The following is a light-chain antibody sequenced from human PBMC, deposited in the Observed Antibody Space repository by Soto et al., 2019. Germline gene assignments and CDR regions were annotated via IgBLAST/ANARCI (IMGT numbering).Light chain of an antibody. J-gene: IGKJ1*01. CDR3: QHYNSYSEA. CDR1: QSISSW. V-gene: IGKV1-5*03. Sequence: DIQMTQSPSTLSASVGDRVTITCRASQSISSWLAWYQQKPGKAPKLLIYKASSLESGVPSRFSGSGSGTEFTLTISSLQHDDFATYYCQHYNSYSEAFGQGTKVDIK. CDR2: KAS.